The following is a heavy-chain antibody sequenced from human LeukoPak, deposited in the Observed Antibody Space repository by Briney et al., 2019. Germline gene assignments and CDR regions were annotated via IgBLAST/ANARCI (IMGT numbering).Heavy chain of an antibody. CDR3: ATDNRLDRRYYYYGMDV. Sequence: GASVKVSCKVSGYTLTELSMHWVRQAPGKGLGWMGGFDPEDGETIYAQKFQGRVTMTEDTSTDTAYMELSSLRSEDTAVYYCATDNRLDRRYYYYGMDVWGQGTTVTVSS. CDR1: GYTLTELS. J-gene: IGHJ6*02. V-gene: IGHV1-24*01. CDR2: FDPEDGET. D-gene: IGHD1-14*01.